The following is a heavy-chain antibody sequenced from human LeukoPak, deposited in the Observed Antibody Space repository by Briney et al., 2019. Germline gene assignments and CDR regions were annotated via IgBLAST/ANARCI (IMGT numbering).Heavy chain of an antibody. CDR3: ARHMVITPFHS. Sequence: GGSLRLSCVASGFNFRDYYFSWIRQPPGQGLGWLAFISASGGIIRYEDSVKGRFTISRDDASNSVFLQMNSLKTEDTALYYCARHMVITPFHSWGQGTQVTVSS. V-gene: IGHV3-11*01. CDR2: ISASGGII. J-gene: IGHJ4*02. CDR1: GFNFRDYY. D-gene: IGHD4/OR15-4a*01.